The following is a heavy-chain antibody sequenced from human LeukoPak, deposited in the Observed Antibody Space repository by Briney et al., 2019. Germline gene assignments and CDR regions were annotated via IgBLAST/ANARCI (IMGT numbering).Heavy chain of an antibody. Sequence: PETLSLTCTVSGGSISSYYWSWIRQPPGKGLEWIGYIYYSGSTNYNPSLKSRVTISVDTSKNQFSLKLSSVTAADTAVYYCARERSDYYDSSDAFDIWGQGTMVTVSS. D-gene: IGHD3-22*01. V-gene: IGHV4-59*08. CDR1: GGSISSYY. CDR3: ARERSDYYDSSDAFDI. CDR2: IYYSGST. J-gene: IGHJ3*02.